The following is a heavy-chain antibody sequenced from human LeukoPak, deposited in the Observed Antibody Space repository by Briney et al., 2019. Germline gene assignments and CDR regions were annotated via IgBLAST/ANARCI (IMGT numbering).Heavy chain of an antibody. Sequence: SVKVSCKASGYTFTSYGISWVRQAPGQGLEWMGGIIPIFGTANYAQKFQGRVTITADESTSTAYMELSSLRSEDTAVYYCARDTPGVVPAPNYYYMDVWGKGTTVTVSS. D-gene: IGHD2-2*01. CDR1: GYTFTSYG. J-gene: IGHJ6*03. CDR3: ARDTPGVVPAPNYYYMDV. V-gene: IGHV1-69*13. CDR2: IIPIFGTA.